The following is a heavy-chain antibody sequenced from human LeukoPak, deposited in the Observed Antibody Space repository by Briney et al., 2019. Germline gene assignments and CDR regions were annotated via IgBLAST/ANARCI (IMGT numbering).Heavy chain of an antibody. D-gene: IGHD2-15*01. CDR3: ARASYCSDGSCYSDY. J-gene: IGHJ4*02. Sequence: ASVKVSCKASGYTFTSYGISWVRQAPGHGLEWMGWISAYNGNTIYAQKVKGRVTMTTDTSTSTAYMELRSLKSDDTAVYYCARASYCSDGSCYSDYWGQGTLVTVSS. V-gene: IGHV1-18*01. CDR1: GYTFTSYG. CDR2: ISAYNGNT.